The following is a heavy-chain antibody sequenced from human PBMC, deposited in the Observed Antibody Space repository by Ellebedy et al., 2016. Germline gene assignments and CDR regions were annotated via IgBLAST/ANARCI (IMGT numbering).Heavy chain of an antibody. CDR2: IYPGDSDT. Sequence: KVSXKGSGYSFTRYWIGWVRQMPGQGLEWMGLIYPGDSDTRYSPSFQGQVTISADKSISTAYLQWSSLKASDTAMYYCARHEEGVVADTRGFDYWGQGTLVTVSS. CDR1: GYSFTRYW. V-gene: IGHV5-51*01. J-gene: IGHJ4*02. CDR3: ARHEEGVVADTRGFDY. D-gene: IGHD3-22*01.